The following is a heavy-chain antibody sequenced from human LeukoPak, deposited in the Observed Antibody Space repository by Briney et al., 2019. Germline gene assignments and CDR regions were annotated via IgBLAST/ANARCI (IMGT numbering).Heavy chain of an antibody. CDR3: ARDRAWNYFDY. V-gene: IGHV3-30*03. J-gene: IGHJ4*02. Sequence: GGSLRLSCAPSGFTFSRHGMHWVRQAPGKGLEWVAIISNDGSRKYYAHYVEGRFTISRDNSKNTLYLQMDSLRAEDTAVYYCARDRAWNYFDYWGQGTLVTVSS. D-gene: IGHD3-3*01. CDR1: GFTFSRHG. CDR2: ISNDGSRK.